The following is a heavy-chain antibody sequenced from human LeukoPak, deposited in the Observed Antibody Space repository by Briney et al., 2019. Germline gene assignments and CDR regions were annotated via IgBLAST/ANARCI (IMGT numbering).Heavy chain of an antibody. D-gene: IGHD1-26*01. V-gene: IGHV1-2*02. J-gene: IGHJ6*03. CDR3: ARASATSSYYYYYYMDV. CDR2: INPNSGGT. Sequence: SVKVSCKASGYTFTGYYMHWVRQAPGQGLEWMGWINPNSGGTNYAQKFQGRVTMTRDTSISTAYMELSRLRSDDTAVYYCARASATSSYYYYYYMDVWGKGTTVTVSS. CDR1: GYTFTGYY.